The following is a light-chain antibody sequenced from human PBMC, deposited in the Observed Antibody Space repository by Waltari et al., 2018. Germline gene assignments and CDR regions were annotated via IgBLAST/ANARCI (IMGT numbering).Light chain of an antibody. J-gene: IGLJ3*02. V-gene: IGLV1-40*01. CDR2: GSS. CDR3: QSYDSSLSGWV. Sequence: QSVLTQPPSVSGAPGQRVTITCTGSSSNIGAGCAVHWYQQLPGTAPKALIYGSSNRPSGVPDRFSGSKSGTSASLAITGLQAEDEADYYCQSYDSSLSGWVFGGGTKLTVL. CDR1: SSNIGAGCA.